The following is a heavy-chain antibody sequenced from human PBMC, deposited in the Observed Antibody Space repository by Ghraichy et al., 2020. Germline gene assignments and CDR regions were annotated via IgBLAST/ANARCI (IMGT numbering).Heavy chain of an antibody. D-gene: IGHD4-23*01. CDR3: VRDLCGNSVTEF. J-gene: IGHJ4*02. CDR1: GGSIRSSY. CDR2: IYYSRNT. Sequence: SETLSLTCTVSGGSIRSSYWSWIRQPPGKGLEWIGYIYYSRNTNYNPSLKSRVTISVDTSKNQFFLKLTSVTAADTAVYYCVRDLCGNSVTEFWGPGTLVTFSS. V-gene: IGHV4-59*01.